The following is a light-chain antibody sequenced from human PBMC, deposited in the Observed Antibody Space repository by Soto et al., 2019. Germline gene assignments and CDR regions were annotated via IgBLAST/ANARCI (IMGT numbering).Light chain of an antibody. Sequence: EIVLTQSPGTLSLSPGERATLSCRASQSVSSTYLAWYQQKPGQAPRLLIYDASSRATGIPDRFRGSGSGTDFTLAICRLEPEDFAVYYCQQYAYSPRTFGQGTKVE. V-gene: IGKV3-20*01. CDR1: QSVSSTY. CDR3: QQYAYSPRT. J-gene: IGKJ1*01. CDR2: DAS.